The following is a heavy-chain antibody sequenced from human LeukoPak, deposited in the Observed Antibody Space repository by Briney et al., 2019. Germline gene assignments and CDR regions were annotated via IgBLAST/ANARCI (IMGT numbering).Heavy chain of an antibody. J-gene: IGHJ4*02. V-gene: IGHV3-21*01. CDR1: GFTFSSYS. CDR3: ARVGGQRYYDFWSGSYYFDY. CDR2: ISSSSRYI. Sequence: GGSLRLSCAASGFTFSSYSMNWVRQAPGKGLEWVSSISSSSRYIYYADSVKGRFTISRDNAKNSLYLQMNSLRAEDTAVYYCARVGGQRYYDFWSGSYYFDYWGQGTLVTVSS. D-gene: IGHD3-3*01.